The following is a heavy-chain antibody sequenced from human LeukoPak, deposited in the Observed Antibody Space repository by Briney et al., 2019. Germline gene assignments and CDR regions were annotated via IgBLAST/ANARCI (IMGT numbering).Heavy chain of an antibody. CDR1: GFTFSSYG. CDR2: IWYDGSNK. V-gene: IGHV3-33*01. CDR3: ARGWSYDSSGYYYEFSY. D-gene: IGHD3-22*01. Sequence: PGGSLRLSCAASGFTFSSYGMHWVRQAPGKGLEWVAVIWYDGSNKYYADSVKGRFTISRDNSKNTLYLQMNSPRAEDTAVYYCARGWSYDSSGYYYEFSYWGQGTLVTVSS. J-gene: IGHJ4*02.